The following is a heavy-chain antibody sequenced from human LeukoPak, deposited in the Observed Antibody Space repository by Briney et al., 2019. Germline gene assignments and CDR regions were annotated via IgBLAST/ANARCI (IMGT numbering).Heavy chain of an antibody. J-gene: IGHJ4*02. V-gene: IGHV4-59*02. Sequence: PSETLSLTCTISGGSVSGYYWSWIRQSPGKGLEWIGYIYHTGSTSYSPSLKSLVTISADTSQNQFSLKLSSVTAADTAVYYCASRKLGNDYWGQGTLVTVSS. CDR2: IYHTGST. D-gene: IGHD7-27*01. CDR1: GGSVSGYY. CDR3: ASRKLGNDY.